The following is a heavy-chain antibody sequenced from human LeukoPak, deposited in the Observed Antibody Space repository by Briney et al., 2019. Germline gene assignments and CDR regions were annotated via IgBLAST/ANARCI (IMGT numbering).Heavy chain of an antibody. J-gene: IGHJ4*01. V-gene: IGHV3-7*04. CDR1: GFTFTDYW. Sequence: GGSLRLSCEVSGFTFTDYWMNWVRQAPGKGPEWVASIRQDGSEKTYVDSVKGRFTISRDNTKNSLSLQLNGLRAEDMAVYYCARVGTAAGLYCDWWGQGTLVTVSS. D-gene: IGHD6-13*01. CDR2: IRQDGSEK. CDR3: ARVGTAAGLYCDW.